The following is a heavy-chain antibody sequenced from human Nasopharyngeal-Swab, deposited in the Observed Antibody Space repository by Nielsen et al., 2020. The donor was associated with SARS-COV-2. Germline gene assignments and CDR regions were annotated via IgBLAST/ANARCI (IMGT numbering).Heavy chain of an antibody. CDR2: IYYGGST. D-gene: IGHD6-13*01. CDR1: GGSISSSTYY. CDR3: ATLSSSWYEYYFDY. J-gene: IGHJ4*02. V-gene: IGHV4-39*01. Sequence: GSLRLSCTVSGGSISSSTYYWAWIRQPPGKGLEWIGSIYYGGSTYYNPSLKSRVTISVDASKNQFSLKLSSVTAADTAVYYCATLSSSWYEYYFDYWGQGTLVTVSS.